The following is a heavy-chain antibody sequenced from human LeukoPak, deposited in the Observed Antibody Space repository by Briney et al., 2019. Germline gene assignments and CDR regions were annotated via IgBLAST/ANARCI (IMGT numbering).Heavy chain of an antibody. CDR1: GFTFSSYS. J-gene: IGHJ4*02. CDR2: ISSSSSYI. CDR3: ARALIVVVPAAPHSNDY. Sequence: KPGGSLRLSCAASGFTFSSYSMNWVRQAPGKGLEWVSSISSSSSYIYYADSVKGRFTISRDNAKNSLYLQMNSLRAEDTAVYYCARALIVVVPAAPHSNDYWGQGTLVTVSS. D-gene: IGHD2-2*01. V-gene: IGHV3-21*01.